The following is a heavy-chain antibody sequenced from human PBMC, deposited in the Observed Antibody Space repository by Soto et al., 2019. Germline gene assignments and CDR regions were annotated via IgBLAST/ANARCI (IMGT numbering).Heavy chain of an antibody. CDR2: ISYDGSNK. CDR1: GFTFSSYG. V-gene: IGHV3-30*18. D-gene: IGHD3-3*01. Sequence: GGSLRLSCAASGFTFSSYGMHWVRQAPGKGLEWVAVISYDGSNKYYADSVKGRFTISRDNSKNTLYLQMNSLRAEDTAVYYCAKGPDYDFWSGYYTGTWFDPWGQGTLVTVSS. CDR3: AKGPDYDFWSGYYTGTWFDP. J-gene: IGHJ5*02.